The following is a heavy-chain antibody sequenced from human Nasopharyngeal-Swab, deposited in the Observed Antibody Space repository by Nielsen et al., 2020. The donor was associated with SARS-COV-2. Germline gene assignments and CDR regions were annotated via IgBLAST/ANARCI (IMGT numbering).Heavy chain of an antibody. CDR2: FNTDGSST. Sequence: GESLKISCTASGFIFSSHWIHWVRQAPGKGLVWVSRFNTDGSSTSYADSVKGRFTVSRNNAENTMHLQMNSLRAEDTAVYYCTIDFDNPAGYWGQGTLVTVSS. CDR1: GFIFSSHW. V-gene: IGHV3-74*01. CDR3: TIDFDNPAGY. J-gene: IGHJ4*02. D-gene: IGHD3-22*01.